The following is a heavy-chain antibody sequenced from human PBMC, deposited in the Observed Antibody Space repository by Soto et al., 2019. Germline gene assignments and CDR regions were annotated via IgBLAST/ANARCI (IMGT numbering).Heavy chain of an antibody. CDR2: ISAYNGNT. J-gene: IGHJ5*02. CDR1: GYTFTSYG. D-gene: IGHD6-13*01. Sequence: ASVKVSCKASGYTFTSYGISWVRQAPGQGLEWMGWISAYNGNTNYAQKLQGRVTMTTDTSTSTAYMELRSLRSDDTAVYYCARDSSSWFYNWFDPWGQGTQVTVSS. CDR3: ARDSSSWFYNWFDP. V-gene: IGHV1-18*01.